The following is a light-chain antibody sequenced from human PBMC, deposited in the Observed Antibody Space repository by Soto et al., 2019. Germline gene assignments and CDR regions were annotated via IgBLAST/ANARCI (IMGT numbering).Light chain of an antibody. J-gene: IGKJ5*01. V-gene: IGKV3-20*01. Sequence: DIFLTQSPFTLSLSPVEIATLSCRASQSVGSIYLAWYQQKPGQAPRLLIYGTSSRATGIPDRFSGSGSGTDFSLTISRLEPEDFAVYYCQQYGSSPITFGQGTRLEIK. CDR3: QQYGSSPIT. CDR2: GTS. CDR1: QSVGSIY.